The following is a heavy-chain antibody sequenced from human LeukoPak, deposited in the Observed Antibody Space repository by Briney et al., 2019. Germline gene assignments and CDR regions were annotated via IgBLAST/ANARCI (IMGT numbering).Heavy chain of an antibody. CDR3: ARVGGFVPRNAFDI. D-gene: IGHD2-15*01. CDR1: GGSFSGYY. V-gene: IGHV4-34*09. J-gene: IGHJ3*02. Sequence: SETLSLTCAVYGGSFSGYYWGWIRQPPGKGLEWIGEINHSGSTNYNPSLKSRVTISVDTSKNQFSLKLSSVAAADTAVYYCARVGGFVPRNAFDIWGQGTMVTVSS. CDR2: INHSGST.